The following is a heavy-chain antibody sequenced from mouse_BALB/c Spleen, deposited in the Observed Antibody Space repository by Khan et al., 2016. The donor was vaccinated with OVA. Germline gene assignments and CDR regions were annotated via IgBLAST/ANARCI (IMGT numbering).Heavy chain of an antibody. CDR3: ARKNYRYNRYFDV. CDR2: INTYTGEP. V-gene: IGHV9-3-1*01. Sequence: QIQLVQSGPELKKPGETVKISCKASGSTFTNYGMRWVKQAPGKGLKWMGWINTYTGEPTYADDFKGRFAFSLETSASTAYLQINNLKNEDTATYFCARKNYRYNRYFDVWGAGTTVTVTS. CDR1: GSTFTNYG. J-gene: IGHJ1*01. D-gene: IGHD2-14*01.